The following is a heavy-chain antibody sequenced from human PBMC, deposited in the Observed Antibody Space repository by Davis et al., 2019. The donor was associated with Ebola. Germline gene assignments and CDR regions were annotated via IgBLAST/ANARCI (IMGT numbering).Heavy chain of an antibody. CDR3: ARGPYPQGYYYGMDV. CDR1: GGSISSYY. V-gene: IGHV4-59*01. CDR2: IYYSGST. Sequence: PSETLSLTCTVSGGSISSYYWSWIRQPPGKGLEWIGYIYYSGSTNYNPSLKSRVTISVDTSKNQFSLKLSSVTAADTAVYYCARGPYPQGYYYGMDVWGQGTTVTVSS. J-gene: IGHJ6*02.